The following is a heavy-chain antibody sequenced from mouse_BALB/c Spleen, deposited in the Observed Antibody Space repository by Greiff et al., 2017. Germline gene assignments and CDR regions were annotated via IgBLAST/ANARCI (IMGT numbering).Heavy chain of an antibody. CDR1: GFTFSSYT. Sequence: EVQRVESGGGLVKPGGSLKLSCAASGFTFSSYTMSWVRQTPEKRLEWVAYISNGGGSTYYPDTVKGRFTISRDNAKNTLYLQMSSLKSEDTAMYYCARHGYDADVLFYFDYWGQGTTLTVSS. CDR2: ISNGGGST. V-gene: IGHV5-12-2*01. J-gene: IGHJ2*01. CDR3: ARHGYDADVLFYFDY. D-gene: IGHD2-2*01.